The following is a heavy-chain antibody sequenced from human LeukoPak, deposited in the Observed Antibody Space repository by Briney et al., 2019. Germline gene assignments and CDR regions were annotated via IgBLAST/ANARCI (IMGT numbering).Heavy chain of an antibody. D-gene: IGHD6-13*01. CDR2: ISSSSSHI. Sequence: PGGSLRLSCAASGFTFTSYSMNWVRQAPGKGLEWVSSISSSSSHIYYADSMKGRFTISRDNAKNSLYLQMNSLRAEDTAVYYCARGKGKQQLVGFDYWGQGTLVTVSS. CDR1: GFTFTSYS. V-gene: IGHV3-21*01. CDR3: ARGKGKQQLVGFDY. J-gene: IGHJ4*02.